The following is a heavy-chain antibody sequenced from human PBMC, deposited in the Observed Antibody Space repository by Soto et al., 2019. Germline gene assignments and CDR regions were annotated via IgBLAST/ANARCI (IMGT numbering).Heavy chain of an antibody. Sequence: GGSLRLSCAASGFTFSTYAMSWVRQAPGKGLVWVSAISGSGGSTFYADSVKGRFTISRDNSMNTLYLQMNSLRTEDTAVYYCAHPRGFGVFDAYDIWGQGTMVTVSS. CDR2: ISGSGGST. D-gene: IGHD3-10*01. CDR3: AHPRGFGVFDAYDI. V-gene: IGHV3-23*01. CDR1: GFTFSTYA. J-gene: IGHJ3*02.